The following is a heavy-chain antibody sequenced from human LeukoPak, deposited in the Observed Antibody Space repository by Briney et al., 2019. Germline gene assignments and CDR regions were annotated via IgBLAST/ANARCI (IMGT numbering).Heavy chain of an antibody. V-gene: IGHV4-4*07. CDR3: ARNPCGGGTCHHYFDY. Sequence: SETLSLTCTVSGGSISSFYWSWIRQPAGKGLEWIGRIYSGGITNYSPSLKSRVTMSVDTSNNQFSLKLTSMTAADTAVYYCARNPCGGGTCHHYFDYWGQGTLVTVSS. J-gene: IGHJ4*02. CDR1: GGSISSFY. CDR2: IYSGGIT. D-gene: IGHD2-21*01.